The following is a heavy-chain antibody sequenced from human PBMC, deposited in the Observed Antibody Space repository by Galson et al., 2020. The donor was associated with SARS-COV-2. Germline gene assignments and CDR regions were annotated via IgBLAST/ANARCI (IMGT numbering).Heavy chain of an antibody. CDR1: GGSFSGYY. D-gene: IGHD3-22*01. Sequence: SETLSLTCAVYGGSFSGYYWSWIRQPPGKGLEWIGEINHSGSTKYNPSLKNRVTISRDTSKNQFSLKLSSVSAADAAVYYCARALREVNMILVVLGYYYYMDVLGKGTTVTISS. J-gene: IGHJ6*03. CDR3: ARALREVNMILVVLGYYYYMDV. V-gene: IGHV4-34*01. CDR2: INHSGST.